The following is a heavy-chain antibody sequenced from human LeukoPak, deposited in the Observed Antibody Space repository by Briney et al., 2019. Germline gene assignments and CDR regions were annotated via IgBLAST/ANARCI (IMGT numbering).Heavy chain of an antibody. CDR2: INQDGSEK. V-gene: IGHV3-7*01. D-gene: IGHD3-9*01. CDR1: GFTFSSYW. CDR3: ARAYYDLLTGYKQGYYMDV. Sequence: GGSLRLSCAASGFTFSSYWMSWVRQAPGKGLEWVANINQDGSEKYYVDSVKGLFTISRDNAKNSLYLQMNSLRAEDTAVYYCARAYYDLLTGYKQGYYMDVWGKGTTVTISS. J-gene: IGHJ6*03.